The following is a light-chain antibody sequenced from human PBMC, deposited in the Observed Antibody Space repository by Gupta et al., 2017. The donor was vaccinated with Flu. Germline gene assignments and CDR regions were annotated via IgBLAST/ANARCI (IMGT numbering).Light chain of an antibody. V-gene: IGKV1-39*01. Sequence: DIQMTPSPSSLSDSVGDRVTITCRASQSISSYLNWYQQKPGKAPKLLIYAASSLQSGVPSRFSGSGSGKDFTLNSSRLQPEDFATYYCQQSYRTPLTFGGGTKVEIK. J-gene: IGKJ4*01. CDR2: AAS. CDR3: QQSYRTPLT. CDR1: QSISSY.